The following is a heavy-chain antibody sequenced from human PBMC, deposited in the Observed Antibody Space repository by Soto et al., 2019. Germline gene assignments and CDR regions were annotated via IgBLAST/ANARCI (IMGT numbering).Heavy chain of an antibody. CDR3: ARDPYGSGSYYADYFDY. Sequence: GGSLRLSCAASGFTFSSYWMSWVRQAPGKGLEWVANIKQDGSEKYYVDSVRGRFTISRDNAKNSLYLQMNSLRAEDTAVYYCARDPYGSGSYYADYFDYWGQGTLVTVSS. CDR2: IKQDGSEK. J-gene: IGHJ4*02. CDR1: GFTFSSYW. D-gene: IGHD3-10*01. V-gene: IGHV3-7*03.